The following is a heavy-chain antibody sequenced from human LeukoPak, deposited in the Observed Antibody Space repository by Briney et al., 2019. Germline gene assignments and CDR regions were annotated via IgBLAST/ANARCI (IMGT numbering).Heavy chain of an antibody. D-gene: IGHD6-19*01. CDR2: ISYDGSNK. Sequence: GGSLRLSCAASGFTFSSYAMHWVRQAPGKGLEWVAVISYDGSNKYYADSVKGRFTISRDNSKNTLYLQMNSLRAEDTAVYYCARQLQQWPYYYYYGMDVWGQGTTVTVSS. J-gene: IGHJ6*02. CDR1: GFTFSSYA. V-gene: IGHV3-30*04. CDR3: ARQLQQWPYYYYYGMDV.